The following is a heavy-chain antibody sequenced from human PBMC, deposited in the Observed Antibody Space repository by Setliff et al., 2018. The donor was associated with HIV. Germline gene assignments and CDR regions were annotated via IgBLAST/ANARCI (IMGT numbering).Heavy chain of an antibody. V-gene: IGHV4-4*09. D-gene: IGHD6-13*01. CDR1: GDSISTDY. CDR3: ARKGSSSRSQEYYYDF. CDR2: IYNTGST. Sequence: PSETLSLTCTVSGDSISTDYWTWIRQPPGKGLEWIGYIYNTGSTYHSPPLESRVTISIDTSKNQFSLKLSSVTALDTAVYYCARKGSSSRSQEYYYDFWGQGTLVTVSS. J-gene: IGHJ4*02.